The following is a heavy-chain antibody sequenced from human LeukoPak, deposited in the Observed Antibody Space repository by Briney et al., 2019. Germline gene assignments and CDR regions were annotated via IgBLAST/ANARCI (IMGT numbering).Heavy chain of an antibody. J-gene: IGHJ4*02. CDR1: GFTFSSYA. D-gene: IGHD3-22*01. Sequence: PGGSLRLSCAASGFTFSSYAVSWVRQAPGKGLEWVSAISGSGGTTYYADSVKGRFTISRDNSKNMLYLQMNSLRAEDTAIYYCAKSPSSYYYFFEYWGQGTLVTVSS. V-gene: IGHV3-23*01. CDR3: AKSPSSYYYFFEY. CDR2: ISGSGGTT.